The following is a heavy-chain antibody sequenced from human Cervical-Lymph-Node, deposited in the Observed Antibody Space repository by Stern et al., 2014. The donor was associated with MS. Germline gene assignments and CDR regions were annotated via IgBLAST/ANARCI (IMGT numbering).Heavy chain of an antibody. J-gene: IGHJ4*02. CDR3: ARGSRDRGSGIFSY. D-gene: IGHD3-10*01. Sequence: QVQLQESGPGLVKPSQTLSLTCTVSRGSITPSGFYWNWIRQHPEKGLEWLGYIYYTGSTYYNPSLKSRLTISLDTSKNQFSLNLTSVTAADTAVYYCARGSRDRGSGIFSYWGQGTLVTVSS. CDR2: IYYTGST. CDR1: RGSITPSGFY. V-gene: IGHV4-31*03.